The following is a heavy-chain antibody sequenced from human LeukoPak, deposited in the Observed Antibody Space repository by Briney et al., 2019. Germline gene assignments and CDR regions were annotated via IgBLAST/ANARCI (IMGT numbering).Heavy chain of an antibody. V-gene: IGHV3-21*01. CDR1: GFTFTNYA. CDR3: ARDCRVYGDYVDYFDY. D-gene: IGHD4-17*01. CDR2: ISSSSSYI. J-gene: IGHJ4*02. Sequence: GGSLRLSCVASGFTFTNYAMNWVRQAPGKGLEWVSSISSSSSYIYYADSVKGRFTISRDNAKNSLYLQMNSLRAEDTAVYYCARDCRVYGDYVDYFDYWGQGTLVTVSS.